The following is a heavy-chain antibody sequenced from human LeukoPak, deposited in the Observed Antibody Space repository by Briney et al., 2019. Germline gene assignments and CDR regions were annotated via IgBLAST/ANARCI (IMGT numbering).Heavy chain of an antibody. CDR3: ARALRTDAFDI. D-gene: IGHD1-1*01. CDR1: RVTFSIDW. CDR2: IKQEVNEK. J-gene: IGHJ3*02. Sequence: GGALRLSCAASRVTFSIDWMSWVRQAPANGLEWGANIKQEVNEKYYVDYVKGRFTISRASAKNSLYLQMNSLRAEDTAVYYCARALRTDAFDIWGQGTMVTVSS. V-gene: IGHV3-7*01.